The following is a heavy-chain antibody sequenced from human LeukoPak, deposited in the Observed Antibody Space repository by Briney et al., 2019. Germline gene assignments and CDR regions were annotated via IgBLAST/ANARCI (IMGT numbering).Heavy chain of an antibody. J-gene: IGHJ5*02. CDR3: ARRVDSSSWYWWFDP. Sequence: ASVKVSCKASGYTFTGYYMHWVRQAPGQGLEWMGWINPNSGGTNYAQKFQGRVTMTRDTSISTAYMELSRLRSDDTAVYYCARRVDSSSWYWWFDPWGQGTRVIVSS. CDR2: INPNSGGT. CDR1: GYTFTGYY. D-gene: IGHD6-13*01. V-gene: IGHV1-2*02.